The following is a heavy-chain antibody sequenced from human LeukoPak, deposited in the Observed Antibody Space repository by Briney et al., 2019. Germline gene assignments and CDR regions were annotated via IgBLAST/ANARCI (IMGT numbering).Heavy chain of an antibody. CDR2: ISAYNDNT. D-gene: IGHD2-15*01. CDR3: ANRGLQLYDP. Sequence: GASVKVSCKASGYTFTSYGISWVRQAPGQGLQWMGWISAYNDNTDYAQNLQGRVAMTRDTSTNTAYMDLRSLRPDDTAIYYCANRGLQLYDPWGQGTLVTVSS. CDR1: GYTFTSYG. J-gene: IGHJ5*02. V-gene: IGHV1-18*01.